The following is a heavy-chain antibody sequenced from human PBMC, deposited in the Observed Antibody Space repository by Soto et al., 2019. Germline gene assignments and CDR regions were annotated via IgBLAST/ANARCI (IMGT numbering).Heavy chain of an antibody. CDR2: ISWNSGSI. Sequence: EVQLVESGGGLVQPGRSLRLSCAASGFTFDDYAMHWVRQAPGKGLEWVSGISWNSGSIGYADSVKGQFTISRDNAKNSLYLQMNSLRAEDTALYYCAKAVGSYGNFDYWGQGTLVTVSS. D-gene: IGHD5-18*01. J-gene: IGHJ4*02. CDR3: AKAVGSYGNFDY. CDR1: GFTFDDYA. V-gene: IGHV3-9*01.